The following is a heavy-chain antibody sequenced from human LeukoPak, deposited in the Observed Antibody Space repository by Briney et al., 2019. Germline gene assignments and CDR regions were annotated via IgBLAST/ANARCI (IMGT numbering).Heavy chain of an antibody. CDR3: ARDPRDFWSGYWDY. CDR1: GFTFSDYY. Sequence: GGSLRLSCAASGFTFSDYYMSWIRQAPGKGLEWVSYISSSGSTIYYADSVKGRFTISRDNAKNSLYLQMKSLRAEDTAVYYCARDPRDFWSGYWDYWGQGTLVTVSS. V-gene: IGHV3-11*04. CDR2: ISSSGSTI. J-gene: IGHJ4*02. D-gene: IGHD3-3*01.